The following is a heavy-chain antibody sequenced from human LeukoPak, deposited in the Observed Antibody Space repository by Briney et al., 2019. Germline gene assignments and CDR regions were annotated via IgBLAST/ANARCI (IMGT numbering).Heavy chain of an antibody. Sequence: SETLSLTCAVSGGSISSGGYSWSWIRQPPGKGLEWIGYIYHSGSTYYNPSLKSRVTISVDRSKNQSSLKLSSVTAADTAVYYCARVQSPWYATYFDYWGQGTLVTVSS. CDR2: IYHSGST. J-gene: IGHJ4*02. D-gene: IGHD2-8*01. CDR3: ARVQSPWYATYFDY. V-gene: IGHV4-30-2*01. CDR1: GGSISSGGYS.